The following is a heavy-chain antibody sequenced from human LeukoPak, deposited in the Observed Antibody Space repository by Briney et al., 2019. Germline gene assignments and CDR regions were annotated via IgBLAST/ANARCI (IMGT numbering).Heavy chain of an antibody. V-gene: IGHV1-2*02. D-gene: IGHD4-17*01. CDR1: GYTFTGYY. J-gene: IGHJ5*02. CDR3: ARDSSKGYGDLNWFDP. Sequence: GASVKVSCKASGYTFTGYYMHWVRQAPGQGLEWMGWINPNSGGTNYAQKFQGRVTMTRDTSISTAYMELSRLRSDDTAVYYCARDSSKGYGDLNWFDPWGQGTLVTVSS. CDR2: INPNSGGT.